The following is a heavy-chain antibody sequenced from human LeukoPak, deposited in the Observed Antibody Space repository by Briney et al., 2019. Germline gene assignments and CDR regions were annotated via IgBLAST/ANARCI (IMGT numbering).Heavy chain of an antibody. V-gene: IGHV3-74*01. D-gene: IGHD5-24*01. CDR1: GSTFRSYW. CDR3: GRAVAESRGYYYYMDV. J-gene: IGHJ6*03. CDR2: INSDGSST. Sequence: GGSLRLSCAAPGSTFRSYWMHWVRQAPGKGLVWVSRINSDGSSTSYADSVKGRFTISRDNAKNTVYLEMNSLRAEDTAVYYCGRAVAESRGYYYYMDVWGKGTTVTISS.